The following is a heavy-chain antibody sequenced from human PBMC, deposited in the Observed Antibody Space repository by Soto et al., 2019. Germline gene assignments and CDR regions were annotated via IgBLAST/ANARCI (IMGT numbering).Heavy chain of an antibody. CDR2: IYSGGST. V-gene: IGHV3-53*01. D-gene: IGHD3-3*01. Sequence: EVQLVESGGGLIQPGGSLRLSCAASGFTVSSNYMSWVRQAPGKGLEWVSVIYSGGSTYYADSVKGRFTISRDNSKNTLYIQMSGLRAEDTAVYYCARDTHTYYDFWSGLAPGGMDVWGQGTTVTVSS. CDR1: GFTVSSNY. J-gene: IGHJ6*02. CDR3: ARDTHTYYDFWSGLAPGGMDV.